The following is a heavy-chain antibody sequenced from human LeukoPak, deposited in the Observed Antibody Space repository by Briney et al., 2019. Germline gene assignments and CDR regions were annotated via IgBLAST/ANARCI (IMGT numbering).Heavy chain of an antibody. J-gene: IGHJ5*02. CDR1: GYTFTGYY. CDR3: ARVGGGKKNWFDP. CDR2: INPNSGGT. V-gene: IGHV1-2*06. Sequence: ASVKVSCKASGYTFTGYYMHWVRQAPGQGLEWMGRINPNSGGTNYAQKFQGRVTMTRDTSISTAYMELSRLRSDDTAVYYCARVGGGKKNWFDPWGPGKLVTVSS. D-gene: IGHD4-23*01.